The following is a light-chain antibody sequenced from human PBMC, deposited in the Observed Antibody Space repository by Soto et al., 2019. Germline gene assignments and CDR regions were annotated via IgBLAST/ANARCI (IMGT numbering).Light chain of an antibody. CDR1: QSVSSN. Sequence: EVVFTQSPSTLSVSPGERATLSCRASQSVSSNLAWYQQKRGQAPRLLIYDASSRASGIPARFSGSGSGTDFTLTISSLEPEDFAVYYCQQGGNWPLTFGQGTRLEIK. CDR3: QQGGNWPLT. V-gene: IGKV3-11*01. CDR2: DAS. J-gene: IGKJ5*01.